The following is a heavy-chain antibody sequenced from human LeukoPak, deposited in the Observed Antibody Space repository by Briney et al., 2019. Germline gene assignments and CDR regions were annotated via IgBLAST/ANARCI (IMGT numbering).Heavy chain of an antibody. CDR2: IRYDGSNK. J-gene: IGHJ3*02. D-gene: IGHD3-10*01. CDR1: GFTFSSYG. V-gene: IGHV3-30*02. Sequence: GGSLRLSCAASGFTFSSYGMHWVRQAPGKGLEWVAFIRYDGSNKYYADSVKGRFTISRDNSKNTLYLQMSSLRAEDTAVYYCTKDQGFGPGAFDIWGQGTLVTVSS. CDR3: TKDQGFGPGAFDI.